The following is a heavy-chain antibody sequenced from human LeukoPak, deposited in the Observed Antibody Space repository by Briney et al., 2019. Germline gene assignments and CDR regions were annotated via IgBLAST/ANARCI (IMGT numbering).Heavy chain of an antibody. Sequence: SETLSLTCTVSGGSISSYYWSWIRQPAGKGLEWIGRIYPSGSTNYNPSLKSRVTMSVDTSKNQFSLKLSSVTAADTAVYYCARDTPYSSSPYAFDIWGQGTMVTVSS. CDR3: ARDTPYSSSPYAFDI. J-gene: IGHJ3*02. CDR1: GGSISSYY. CDR2: IYPSGST. V-gene: IGHV4-4*07. D-gene: IGHD6-6*01.